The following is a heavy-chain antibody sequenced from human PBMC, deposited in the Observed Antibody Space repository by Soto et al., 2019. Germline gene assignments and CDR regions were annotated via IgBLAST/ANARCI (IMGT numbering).Heavy chain of an antibody. D-gene: IGHD6-6*01. CDR2: ISWNSGNI. J-gene: IGHJ5*02. V-gene: IGHV3-9*01. CDR1: GFSFDGYA. Sequence: PGWSLRLACAASGFSFDGYAMNWVRQPPGKGLEWVSGISWNSGNIDYADSVKGRFTISRDNAKNSLYLQMNSLRAEDTALYYCVKASTYSSSQGWFDPWGQGTMVTVSS. CDR3: VKASTYSSSQGWFDP.